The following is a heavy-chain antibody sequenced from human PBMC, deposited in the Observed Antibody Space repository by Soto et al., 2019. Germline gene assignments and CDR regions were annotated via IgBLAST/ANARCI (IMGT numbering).Heavy chain of an antibody. CDR3: TRTPREYYYGSGSYYYYYYGMDV. J-gene: IGHJ6*02. CDR2: IGSKAYGGTT. D-gene: IGHD3-10*01. Sequence: WIRQPPGKGLEWVGFIGSKAYGGTTEYAASVKGRFTISRDDSKSIAYLQMNSLKTEDTAVYYCTRTPREYYYGSGSYYYYYYGMDVWGQGTTVTVSS. V-gene: IGHV3-49*02.